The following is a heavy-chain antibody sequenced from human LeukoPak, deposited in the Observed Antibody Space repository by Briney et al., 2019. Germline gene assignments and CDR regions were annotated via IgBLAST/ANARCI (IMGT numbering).Heavy chain of an antibody. V-gene: IGHV3-33*01. Sequence: AGSLRLSCAASGFTFSSYGMHWVRQAPGKGLEWVAVIWYDGSNKYYADSVKGRFTTSRDNSKNTLYLQMNSLRAEDMGVYYCARDGQASRYYDFWSGYYLGYYFDYWGQGTLVTVSS. CDR1: GFTFSSYG. D-gene: IGHD3-3*01. CDR3: ARDGQASRYYDFWSGYYLGYYFDY. CDR2: IWYDGSNK. J-gene: IGHJ4*02.